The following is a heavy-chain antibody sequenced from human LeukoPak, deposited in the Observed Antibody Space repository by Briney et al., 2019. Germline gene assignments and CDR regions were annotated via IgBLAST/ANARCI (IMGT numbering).Heavy chain of an antibody. CDR1: GFTFSSYA. CDR3: ARDRSYYGSSAYHRVDY. J-gene: IGHJ4*02. Sequence: GGSLRLSCAASGFTFSSYAMSWVRQAPGKGLEWVSYLSSSGSTIYYADSVRGRFTISRDNAKNSLYLQMKSLRAEDTAVYYCARDRSYYGSSAYHRVDYWGQGTLVTVSS. CDR2: LSSSGSTI. D-gene: IGHD3-22*01. V-gene: IGHV3-48*03.